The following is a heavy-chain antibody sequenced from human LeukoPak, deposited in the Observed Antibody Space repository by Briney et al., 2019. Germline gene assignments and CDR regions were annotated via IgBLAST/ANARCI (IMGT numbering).Heavy chain of an antibody. Sequence: GSLRLSCEASGFTVSSNYMSWVRQAPGKGLEWVSLIYSGGNTYYADSVKGRFTISIDNTKNRIYLKMKSRRAEDPTVYYCARDYCSSTSCPIMDVWGKGTPVTVSP. CDR1: GFTVSSNY. J-gene: IGHJ6*04. CDR2: IYSGGNT. D-gene: IGHD2-2*01. V-gene: IGHV3-53*01. CDR3: ARDYCSSTSCPIMDV.